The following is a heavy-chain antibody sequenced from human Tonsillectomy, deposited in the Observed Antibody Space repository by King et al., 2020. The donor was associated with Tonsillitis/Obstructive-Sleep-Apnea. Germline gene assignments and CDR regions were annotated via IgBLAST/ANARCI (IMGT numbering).Heavy chain of an antibody. CDR1: GFTFTSYA. Sequence: VQLVESGGGLVQPGGSLRLSCAASGFTFTSYAMTWVRQAPGKGLEWVSGISPSGGSTYYADSVKGRFTISRDNSKNTLYLQMNSLRAEDTALYYCANEVAGSGYSYGPPDYWGQGTLVTVSS. D-gene: IGHD5-18*01. V-gene: IGHV3-23*04. CDR3: ANEVAGSGYSYGPPDY. J-gene: IGHJ4*02. CDR2: ISPSGGST.